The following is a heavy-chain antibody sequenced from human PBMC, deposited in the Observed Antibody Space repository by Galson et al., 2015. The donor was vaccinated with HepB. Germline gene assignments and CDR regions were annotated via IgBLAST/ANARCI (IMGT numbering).Heavy chain of an antibody. CDR2: FDPEDGET. Sequence: SVKVSCKVSGYTLTELSMHWVRQAPGKGLEWMGGFDPEDGETIYAQKFQGRVTMTEGTSTDTAYMELSSLRSEDTAVYYCASSILYSSPEYFQHWGQGTLVTVSS. D-gene: IGHD4-11*01. V-gene: IGHV1-24*01. J-gene: IGHJ1*01. CDR3: ASSILYSSPEYFQH. CDR1: GYTLTELS.